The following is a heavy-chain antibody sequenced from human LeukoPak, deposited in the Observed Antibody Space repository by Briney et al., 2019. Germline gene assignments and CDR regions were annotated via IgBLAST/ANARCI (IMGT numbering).Heavy chain of an antibody. V-gene: IGHV4-59*01. CDR1: GGSISSYH. J-gene: IGHJ3*02. CDR2: INDSGST. CDR3: ARGASYDTDAFDI. D-gene: IGHD3-22*01. Sequence: SETLSLTCTVSGGSISSYHWIWIRQPPGKGLEWMGYINDSGSTNYNPSLKSRVTISGDTSKNQYSLKLSSVTAADTAVFYCARGASYDTDAFDIWGQGTMVTVSS.